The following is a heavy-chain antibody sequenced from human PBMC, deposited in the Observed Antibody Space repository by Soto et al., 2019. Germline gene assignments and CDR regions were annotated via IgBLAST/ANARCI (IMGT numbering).Heavy chain of an antibody. J-gene: IGHJ5*02. V-gene: IGHV4-4*02. CDR3: ATLPPRIVVVKTELPT. Sequence: PSETLSLTCAVSGTSISSTFWWTWVRQPPGKGLEWIGEVYHSGSTKYNPSLKSRVTISVDKSKNQFSLELRAVTAADTAVYYCATLPPRIVVVKTELPTWGQGTLVTVSS. CDR2: VYHSGST. CDR1: GTSISSTFW. D-gene: IGHD2-15*01.